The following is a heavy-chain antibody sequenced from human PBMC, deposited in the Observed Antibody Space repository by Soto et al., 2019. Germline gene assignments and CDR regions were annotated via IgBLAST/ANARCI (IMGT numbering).Heavy chain of an antibody. V-gene: IGHV3-23*01. CDR1: GFTFSSFA. CDR3: AKAYFGVILGIFDY. CDR2: FSGSGVRT. J-gene: IGHJ4*02. Sequence: GGSLRLSCAASGFTFSSFAMSWVRQAPGKGLEWVSVFSGSGVRTYYADSVKGRFTISRDNSKKKLYLEMNSLRAEDTAVYYCAKAYFGVILGIFDYWGQGTLVTVSS. D-gene: IGHD3-3*01.